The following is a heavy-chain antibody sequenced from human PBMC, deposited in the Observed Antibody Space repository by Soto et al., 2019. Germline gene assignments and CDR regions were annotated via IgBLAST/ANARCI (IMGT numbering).Heavy chain of an antibody. Sequence: PGGSLRLSCAASGFTFSSYGMHWVRQAPGKGLEWVAVISYDGSNKYYADSVKGRFTISRDNSKNTLYLQMNSLGAEDTAVYYCAKDGGPHYDFWSGSDYGMDAWGQGTTVTVSS. CDR2: ISYDGSNK. CDR1: GFTFSSYG. J-gene: IGHJ6*01. D-gene: IGHD3-3*01. V-gene: IGHV3-30*18. CDR3: AKDGGPHYDFWSGSDYGMDA.